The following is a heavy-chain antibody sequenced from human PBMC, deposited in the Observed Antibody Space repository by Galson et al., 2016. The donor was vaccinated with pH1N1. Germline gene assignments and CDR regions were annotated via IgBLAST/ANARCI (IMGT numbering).Heavy chain of an antibody. J-gene: IGHJ4*02. D-gene: IGHD1-26*01. Sequence: SLRLSCAASGFTFSSWHMDWVRQAPGEGLEWISFITYTSAITTYADSVKGRFSISRDNAKNTAYLQMNSLRVDDTAVYYCVRSFSGSREFWGQGILVTVSS. CDR3: VRSFSGSREF. V-gene: IGHV3-48*03. CDR2: ITYTSAIT. CDR1: GFTFSSWH.